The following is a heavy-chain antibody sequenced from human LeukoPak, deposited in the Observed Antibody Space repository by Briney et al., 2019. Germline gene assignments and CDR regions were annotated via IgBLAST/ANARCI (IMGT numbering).Heavy chain of an antibody. CDR3: AREIRYSSATDSYYYYYMDV. CDR1: GFTFGDYG. D-gene: IGHD6-25*01. J-gene: IGHJ6*03. CDR2: INSNGGST. Sequence: GGSLRLSCAASGFTFGDYGTSWVRQVPGKGLEWVSGINSNGGSTGYAESVKGRFTVSRDNAKNSLYLQMNSLRAEDTALYYCAREIRYSSATDSYYYYYMDVWGTGTTVTVSS. V-gene: IGHV3-20*04.